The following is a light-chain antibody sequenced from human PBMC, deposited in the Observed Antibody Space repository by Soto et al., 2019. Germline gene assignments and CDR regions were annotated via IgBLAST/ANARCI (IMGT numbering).Light chain of an antibody. J-gene: IGLJ2*01. CDR2: DVS. CDR3: CSYAGSDTLVV. Sequence: QSVLTQPRSVSGSLGQRVTISCTGTSSDVGGYNYDCWYQQHPGKAPNLMIYDVSKRPSGVPDRFSGSKSGNTASVTISVLEAEDEDDYYCCSYAGSDTLVVFGGGTKVTVL. CDR1: SSDVGGYNY. V-gene: IGLV2-11*01.